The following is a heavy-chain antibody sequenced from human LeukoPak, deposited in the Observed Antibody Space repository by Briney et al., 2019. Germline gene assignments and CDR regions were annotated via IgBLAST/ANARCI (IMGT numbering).Heavy chain of an antibody. D-gene: IGHD6-19*01. CDR2: IYPDDSDT. V-gene: IGHV5-51*01. CDR3: ARHPSYTSGWPLDY. Sequence: GESLKISCKGSGYSFTNNWIGWVRQMPGRGLEWMGIIYPDDSDTRYSPSFQGQVTISADKSINTAYLQWSSLKASDTAMYYCARHPSYTSGWPLDYWGQGTLVTVSS. J-gene: IGHJ4*02. CDR1: GYSFTNNW.